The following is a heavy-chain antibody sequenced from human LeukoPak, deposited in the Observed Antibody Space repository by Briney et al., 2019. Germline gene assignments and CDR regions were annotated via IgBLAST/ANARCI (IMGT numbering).Heavy chain of an antibody. D-gene: IGHD3-10*01. V-gene: IGHV4-59*01. CDR2: IYYSGST. J-gene: IGHJ5*02. CDR3: ARDPYYYGSGSQGFDP. CDR1: GGSISSYY. Sequence: SETLSLTCTVSGGSISSYYWSWIRQPPGKGLEWIGYIYYSGSTNYNPSLKSRVTISVDTSKNQFSLKLSSVTAADTAVYYCARDPYYYGSGSQGFDPWGQGTLVTVSS.